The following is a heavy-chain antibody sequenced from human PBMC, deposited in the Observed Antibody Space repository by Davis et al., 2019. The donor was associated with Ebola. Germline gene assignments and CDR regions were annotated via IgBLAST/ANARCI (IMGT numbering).Heavy chain of an antibody. Sequence: PSETLSLTCTVSRGSISGYYWSWIRQPAGKGLEWIGRIYTSGRTDYNPPLKSRLTMSVDTSKKQLTLKLTSVTAADTAVYYCARDRSYYYEGAFDIWGQGTKVTVSS. CDR2: IYTSGRT. CDR1: RGSISGYY. J-gene: IGHJ3*02. D-gene: IGHD3-22*01. V-gene: IGHV4-4*07. CDR3: ARDRSYYYEGAFDI.